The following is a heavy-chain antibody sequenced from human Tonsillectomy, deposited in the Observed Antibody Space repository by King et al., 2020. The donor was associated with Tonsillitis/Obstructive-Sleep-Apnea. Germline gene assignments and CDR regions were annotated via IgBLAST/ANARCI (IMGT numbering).Heavy chain of an antibody. Sequence: QLVQSGPEVKKPGTSVKVSCKASGFTFTSSAMQWVRQARGRRLEWIGWIVVGSGNTNYAQKFQERVTITRDMSTSTAYMELSSLRSEDTAGYYCAAAYDSSGYLYDAFNIWGQGTMVTVSS. CDR2: IVVGSGNT. CDR3: AAAYDSSGYLYDAFNI. CDR1: GFTFTSSA. J-gene: IGHJ3*02. D-gene: IGHD3-22*01. V-gene: IGHV1-58*02.